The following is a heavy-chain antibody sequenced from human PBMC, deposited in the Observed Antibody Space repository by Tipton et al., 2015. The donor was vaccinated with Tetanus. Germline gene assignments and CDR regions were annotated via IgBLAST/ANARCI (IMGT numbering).Heavy chain of an antibody. D-gene: IGHD3-22*01. CDR1: YDSFYGYY. V-gene: IGHV4-34*01. J-gene: IGHJ4*02. Sequence: TLSLTCAVYYDSFYGYYWSWIRQPPGKGLEWIGEINHSGSAKYIPSLKSRATISVDTSKNQFSLELTSVTAADTAVYYCARDSYYSSRWSFADYWGQGTLVTVSS. CDR2: INHSGSA. CDR3: ARDSYYSSRWSFADY.